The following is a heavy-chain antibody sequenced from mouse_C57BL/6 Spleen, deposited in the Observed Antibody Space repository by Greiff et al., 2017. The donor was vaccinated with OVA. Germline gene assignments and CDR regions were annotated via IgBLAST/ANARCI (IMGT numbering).Heavy chain of an antibody. J-gene: IGHJ3*01. CDR1: GFTFSNYW. Sequence: EVKLQESGGGLVQPGGSMKLSCVASGFTFSNYWMNWVRQSPEKGLAWVAQIRLKSDNYATHYAESVKGRFTISRDDSKSSVYLQMNNLRAEDTGIYYCTNWDGGFAYWGQGTLVTVSA. D-gene: IGHD4-1*01. CDR3: TNWDGGFAY. CDR2: IRLKSDNYAT. V-gene: IGHV6-3*01.